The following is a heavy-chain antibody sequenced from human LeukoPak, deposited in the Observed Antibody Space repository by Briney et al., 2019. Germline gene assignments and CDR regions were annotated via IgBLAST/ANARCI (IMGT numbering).Heavy chain of an antibody. Sequence: GGSLRLSCAASGFTFSSYSMNWVRQAPGKGLEWVSYISSSSSYTNYADSVKGRFTISRDNAKNSLYLQMNSLRAEDTAVYYCARAGKGSSGSVGDYWGQGTLVTVSS. J-gene: IGHJ4*02. V-gene: IGHV3-21*05. D-gene: IGHD6-19*01. CDR1: GFTFSSYS. CDR2: ISSSSSYT. CDR3: ARAGKGSSGSVGDY.